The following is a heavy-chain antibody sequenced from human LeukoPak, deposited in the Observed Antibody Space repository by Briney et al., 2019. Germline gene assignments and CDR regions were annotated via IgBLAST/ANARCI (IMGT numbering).Heavy chain of an antibody. J-gene: IGHJ4*02. D-gene: IGHD4-11*01. CDR2: ISGSGGST. V-gene: IGHV3-23*01. CDR3: AKVDNSNRVFDY. CDR1: GFTFSSYA. Sequence: GGSLRLSCAASGFTFSSYAMSWVRQAPGEGLEWVSAISGSGGSTYYADSVKGRFTISRDNSKNTLYLQMNSLRAEDTAVYYCAKVDNSNRVFDYWGQGTLVTVSS.